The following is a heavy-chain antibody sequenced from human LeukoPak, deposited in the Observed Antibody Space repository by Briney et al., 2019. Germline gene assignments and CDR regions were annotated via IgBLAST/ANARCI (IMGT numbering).Heavy chain of an antibody. Sequence: SETLSLTCAVYGGSFSGYYWSWIRQPPGKGLEWIGEINHSGSTNYNPSLKSRVTISVDTSKNQFSLKLSPVTAADTAVYYCARAITIFYGMDVWGQGTTVTVSS. D-gene: IGHD3-3*01. V-gene: IGHV4-34*01. CDR3: ARAITIFYGMDV. CDR2: INHSGST. J-gene: IGHJ6*02. CDR1: GGSFSGYY.